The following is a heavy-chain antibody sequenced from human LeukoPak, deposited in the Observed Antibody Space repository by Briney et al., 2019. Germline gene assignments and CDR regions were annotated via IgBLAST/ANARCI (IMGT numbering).Heavy chain of an antibody. Sequence: SETLSLTCTVSGGSISGSTSYWGWIRQSRGRGLEWIGLLNYSGTTYYNPSFKSRVSISIDRSRTQFSLKLSSVTAADTAFYYCSRYDSDTGDFDPWGQGTLVTISS. V-gene: IGHV4-39*07. CDR1: GGSISGSTSY. CDR2: LNYSGTT. J-gene: IGHJ5*02. CDR3: SRYDSDTGDFDP. D-gene: IGHD3-10*01.